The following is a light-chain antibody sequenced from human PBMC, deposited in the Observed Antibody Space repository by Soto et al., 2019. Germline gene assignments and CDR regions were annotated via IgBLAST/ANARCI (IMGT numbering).Light chain of an antibody. CDR1: QSVSSY. Sequence: EIVLTQSPATLSLSPGERATLSCRASQSVSSYLAWYQQKPGQAPRLLIYDASNRATGIPARFSGSVSGTDFTLTISSLEPEDFAVYYCQQRSNPITFGQGTRREIK. V-gene: IGKV3-11*01. J-gene: IGKJ5*01. CDR3: QQRSNPIT. CDR2: DAS.